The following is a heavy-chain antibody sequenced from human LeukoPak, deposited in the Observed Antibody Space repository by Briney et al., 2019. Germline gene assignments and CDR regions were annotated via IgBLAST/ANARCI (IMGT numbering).Heavy chain of an antibody. D-gene: IGHD2-2*01. CDR1: GFTFSSYA. Sequence: GGSLRLSCAASGFTFSSYAMHWVRQAPGKGLEWVAVISYDGSNKYYADSVKGRFTISRDNSKNTLYLQMNSLRAEDTAVYYCARPKDPYQLHHYFDYWGQGTLVTVSS. V-gene: IGHV3-30-3*01. CDR2: ISYDGSNK. CDR3: ARPKDPYQLHHYFDY. J-gene: IGHJ4*02.